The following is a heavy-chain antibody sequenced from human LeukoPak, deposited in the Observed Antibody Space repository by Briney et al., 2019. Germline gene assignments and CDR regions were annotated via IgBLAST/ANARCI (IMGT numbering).Heavy chain of an antibody. CDR3: ARTGDGYNYYNYYYMDV. CDR2: IYHSGST. V-gene: IGHV4-38-2*02. J-gene: IGHJ6*03. D-gene: IGHD5-24*01. Sequence: PSETLSLTCTVSGYSISSGYYWGWIRQPPGKGLEWIGSIYHSGSTYYNPSLKSRVTISRDTSKNQVSLKLTSVTTADTAVYYCARTGDGYNYYNYYYMDVWGKGTTVTVTS. CDR1: GYSISSGYY.